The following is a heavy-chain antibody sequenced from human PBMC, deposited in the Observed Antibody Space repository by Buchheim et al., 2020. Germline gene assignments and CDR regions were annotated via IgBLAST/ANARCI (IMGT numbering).Heavy chain of an antibody. V-gene: IGHV4-4*02. CDR1: GGSIRSTNW. CDR3: ARGNGSYSCNY. Sequence: QVQLQESGPGPVKPSGTLSLTCAVSGGSIRSTNWWTWVRQPPGKGLEWIGEIYHSGSTNYNPSLKRRVTISVDKSKNQFSPKVTAVTAADTAVYYCARGNGSYSCNYWGQGTL. CDR2: IYHSGST. D-gene: IGHD1-26*01. J-gene: IGHJ4*02.